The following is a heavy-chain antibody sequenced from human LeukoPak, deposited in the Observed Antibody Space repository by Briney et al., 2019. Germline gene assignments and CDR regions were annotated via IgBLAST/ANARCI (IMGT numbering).Heavy chain of an antibody. CDR2: IYYSGST. D-gene: IGHD3-16*01. CDR3: EPRHSVWGSNFH. CDR1: GGSISSSSYY. J-gene: IGHJ4*02. Sequence: SETLCLTCTVSGGSISSSSYYWGWIRQPPGKGLEWVGSIYYSGSTYYNPSLKSRVTISVDTSKNQFSLKLSSVTATAADDYSREPRHSVWGSNFHWGQGTTVTVSS. V-gene: IGHV4-39*01.